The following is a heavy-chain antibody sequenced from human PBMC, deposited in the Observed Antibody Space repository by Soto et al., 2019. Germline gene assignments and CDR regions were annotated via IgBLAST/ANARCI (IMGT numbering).Heavy chain of an antibody. CDR1: GFSLTTTGVG. J-gene: IGHJ3*01. CDR3: ARTPPTMSPFDV. V-gene: IGHV2-5*02. D-gene: IGHD3-22*01. CDR2: IYWDGDK. Sequence: QITLKESGPSLVRPTQTLTLTCTHSGFSLTTTGVGVAWIRRPPGKALEWLALIYWDGDKRYRPSLKTRLAVTSDTSKNRVVLTVTDMDPMDTATYFCARTPPTMSPFDVWGQGTMVTVSS.